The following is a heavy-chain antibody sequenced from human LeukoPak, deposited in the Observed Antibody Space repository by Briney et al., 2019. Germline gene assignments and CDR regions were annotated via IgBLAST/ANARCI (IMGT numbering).Heavy chain of an antibody. CDR3: TRAIYGDSAEAFDI. CDR1: GFTFGDYA. Sequence: GGSLRLSCTASGFTFGDYAMSWVRQAPGKGLEWVGSIRSKAYGGTTEYAASVKGRFTISRDDSKSIAYLQMNSLKTEDTAVYYCTRAIYGDSAEAFDIWGQGTMVTVSS. J-gene: IGHJ3*02. D-gene: IGHD4-17*01. CDR2: IRSKAYGGTT. V-gene: IGHV3-49*04.